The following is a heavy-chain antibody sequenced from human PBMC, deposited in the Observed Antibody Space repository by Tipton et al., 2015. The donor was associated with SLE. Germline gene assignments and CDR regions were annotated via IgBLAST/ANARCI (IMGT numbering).Heavy chain of an antibody. CDR1: GFTVSSNY. CDR2: IYSGGST. Sequence: SLRLSCAASGFTVSSNYMSWVRQAPGKGLEWVSVIYSGGSTYYADSVKGRFTISRDNSKNTLYLQMNSLRAEDTAVYYCATLSVDTAMGPAKGAAPFDYWGQGTLVTVSS. V-gene: IGHV3-66*02. CDR3: ATLSVDTAMGPAKGAAPFDY. J-gene: IGHJ4*02. D-gene: IGHD5-18*01.